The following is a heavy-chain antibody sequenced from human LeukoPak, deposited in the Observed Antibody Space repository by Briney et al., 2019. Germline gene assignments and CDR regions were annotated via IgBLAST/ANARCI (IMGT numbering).Heavy chain of an antibody. CDR2: INWNGGST. V-gene: IGHV3-20*01. J-gene: IGHJ4*02. CDR3: ARVDYGDYPDY. D-gene: IGHD4-17*01. CDR1: GFTFDDYG. Sequence: GGSLRLSCAASGFTFDDYGMSWVRQAPGKGLEWVSGINWNGGSTGYADSVKGRFTISRDNAKNSLYLQMNSLRAKDTALYHCARVDYGDYPDYWGQGTLVTVSS.